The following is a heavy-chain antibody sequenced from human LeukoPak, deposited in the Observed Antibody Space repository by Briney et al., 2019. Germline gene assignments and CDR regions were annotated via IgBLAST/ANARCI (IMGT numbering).Heavy chain of an antibody. Sequence: SVKVSCKASGGTFSSYAISWVRQAPGQGLEWMGGIIPIFGTANYAQKFQGRVTITTDESTSTAYMELSSLRSEDTAVYYCGRVFLMFFGHKTSHYYYMDVWGKGTTVTVSS. D-gene: IGHD3/OR15-3a*01. CDR2: IIPIFGTA. CDR3: GRVFLMFFGHKTSHYYYMDV. J-gene: IGHJ6*03. CDR1: GGTFSSYA. V-gene: IGHV1-69*05.